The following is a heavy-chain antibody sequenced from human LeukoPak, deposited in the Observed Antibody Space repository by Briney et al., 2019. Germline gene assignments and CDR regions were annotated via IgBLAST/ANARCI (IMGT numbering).Heavy chain of an antibody. D-gene: IGHD6-6*01. CDR1: GFTFSNYE. CDR2: ISSSGGTI. Sequence: AGGSLRLSCEASGFTFSNYEMNWVRQAPGKGLEWVSYISSSGGTIYYADSVKGRFTISRDNAKNSLYLQMNSLRAEDTAVYYCAKARIAARLGPYDYWGQGTLVTVSS. J-gene: IGHJ4*02. CDR3: AKARIAARLGPYDY. V-gene: IGHV3-48*03.